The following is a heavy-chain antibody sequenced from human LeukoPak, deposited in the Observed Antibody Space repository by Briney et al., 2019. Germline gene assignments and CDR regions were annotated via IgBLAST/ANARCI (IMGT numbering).Heavy chain of an antibody. CDR3: ASTMVRGAEFDY. CDR2: IIPIFGTA. V-gene: IGHV1-69*13. J-gene: IGHJ4*02. D-gene: IGHD3-10*01. CDR1: GGTFSSYA. Sequence: GASVKVSCKASGGTFSSYAISWVRQAPGQGLEWMGGIIPIFGTANYAQKFQGRVTITADESTSTAYMELSSLRSEDTAVYYCASTMVRGAEFDYWGQGTLVTVSS.